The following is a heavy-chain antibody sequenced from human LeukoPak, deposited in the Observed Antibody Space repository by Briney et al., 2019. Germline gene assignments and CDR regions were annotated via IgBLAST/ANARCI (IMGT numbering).Heavy chain of an antibody. CDR3: AREPGGWLQLRAFDY. J-gene: IGHJ4*02. Sequence: PSETLSLTCTVSGGSISSGSYYWSSIRQPAGKGLEWIGRIYTSGSTNYNPSLKSRVTISVDTSKNQFSLKLSSVTAADTAVYYCAREPGGWLQLRAFDYWGQGTLVAVSS. CDR1: GGSISSGSYY. CDR2: IYTSGST. V-gene: IGHV4-61*02. D-gene: IGHD5-24*01.